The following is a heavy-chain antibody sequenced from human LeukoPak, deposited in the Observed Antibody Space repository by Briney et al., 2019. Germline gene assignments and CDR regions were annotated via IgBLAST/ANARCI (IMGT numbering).Heavy chain of an antibody. CDR2: IYYSGST. Sequence: SETLSLTCPVSGGSISSYYWSWIRQPPGKGLEWVGYIYYSGSTNYNPSLKSRVTISVDTSKNQFSLKLSSVTAADTAVYYCARRKSGDYWGQGTLVTVSS. D-gene: IGHD1-26*01. CDR1: GGSISSYY. J-gene: IGHJ4*02. CDR3: ARRKSGDY. V-gene: IGHV4-59*01.